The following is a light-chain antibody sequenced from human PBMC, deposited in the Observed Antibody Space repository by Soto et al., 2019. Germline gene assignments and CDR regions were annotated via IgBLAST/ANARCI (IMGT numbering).Light chain of an antibody. J-gene: IGKJ5*01. CDR2: GAS. Sequence: EIVMTQSPATLSVSPGERATLSCRASQSVRGNLAWYQQKPGQSPRLLIYGASSRATGIPARSSGSGSGTEFTLTISSLQSEDFAVYYCQQYNNWPFITFGQGTRLEIK. CDR3: QQYNNWPFIT. CDR1: QSVRGN. V-gene: IGKV3-15*01.